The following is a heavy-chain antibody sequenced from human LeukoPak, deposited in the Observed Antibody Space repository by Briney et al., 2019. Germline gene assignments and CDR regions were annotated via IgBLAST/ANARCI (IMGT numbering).Heavy chain of an antibody. CDR2: INHSGST. V-gene: IGHV4-34*01. CDR3: ARGGLQHTISVKDYCYYMDV. D-gene: IGHD3-3*01. CDR1: GGSFSGYY. Sequence: SETLSLTCAVYGGSFSGYYWSWIRQPPGKGLEWIGEINHSGSTNYNPSLKSRVTISVDTSKNQFSLKLSSVTAADTAVYYCARGGLQHTISVKDYCYYMDVWGKGTTVTVSS. J-gene: IGHJ6*03.